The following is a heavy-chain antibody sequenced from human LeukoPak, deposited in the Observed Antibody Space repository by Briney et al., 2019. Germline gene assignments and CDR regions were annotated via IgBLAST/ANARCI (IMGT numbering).Heavy chain of an antibody. CDR2: IYPGDSDT. J-gene: IGHJ4*02. CDR1: GYSFINYW. Sequence: GESLKISCKGSGYSFINYWIGWVRPMPGKGLEWLGIIYPGDSDTRYTPSFEGQVTISADKSISTAYLQWSSLKASDTAMYFCARQVAYGGRSDYWGQGTLVTVSS. CDR3: ARQVAYGGRSDY. V-gene: IGHV5-51*01. D-gene: IGHD4-23*01.